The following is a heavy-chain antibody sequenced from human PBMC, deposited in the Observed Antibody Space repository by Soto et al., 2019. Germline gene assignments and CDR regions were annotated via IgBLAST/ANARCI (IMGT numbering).Heavy chain of an antibody. Sequence: QVQLVQSGAEAKKPGSSVKVSCKTSGGTFSSYAISWVRQAPGQGLEWMGGIVPLFRTTNYAQKFQGRVTLTPDTFTYTVYMELSGLRSGDTAVYYCARGGYSSTWSNLLDRSGLDVWGQGTTVTVSS. J-gene: IGHJ6*02. CDR2: IVPLFRTT. CDR3: ARGGYSSTWSNLLDRSGLDV. CDR1: GGTFSSYA. V-gene: IGHV1-69*06. D-gene: IGHD6-13*01.